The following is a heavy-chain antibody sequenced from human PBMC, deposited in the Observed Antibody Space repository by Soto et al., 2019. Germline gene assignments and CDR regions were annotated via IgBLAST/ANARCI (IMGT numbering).Heavy chain of an antibody. V-gene: IGHV1-69*06. J-gene: IGHJ6*02. Sequence: QVQLVQSGAEVKKPGSSVKVSCKASGGTFSSYAISWVRQAPGQGLEWMGGIIPIFGTANYAQKFQGRVTITADKSTSTDYMELSSLRSEDTAVYYCASGDIVVVPAAAKYYYYGMDVWGQGTTVTVSS. CDR3: ASGDIVVVPAAAKYYYYGMDV. CDR2: IIPIFGTA. CDR1: GGTFSSYA. D-gene: IGHD2-2*01.